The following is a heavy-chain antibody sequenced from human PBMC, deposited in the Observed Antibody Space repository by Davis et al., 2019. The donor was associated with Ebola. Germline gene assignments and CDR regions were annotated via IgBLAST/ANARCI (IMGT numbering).Heavy chain of an antibody. Sequence: GESLKISCAASGFTFSSYAMHWVRQAPGKGLEWVAVISYDGSNKYYADSVKGRFTISRDNSKNTLYLQMNSLRAEDTAVYYCARARVVVDRKVEAIYAFDIWGQGTMVTVSS. CDR1: GFTFSSYA. J-gene: IGHJ3*02. V-gene: IGHV3-30*14. CDR3: ARARVVVDRKVEAIYAFDI. CDR2: ISYDGSNK. D-gene: IGHD2-2*01.